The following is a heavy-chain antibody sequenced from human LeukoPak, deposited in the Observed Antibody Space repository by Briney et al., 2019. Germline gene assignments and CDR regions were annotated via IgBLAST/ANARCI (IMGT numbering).Heavy chain of an antibody. D-gene: IGHD6-19*01. J-gene: IGHJ3*02. CDR1: GGSISSYY. CDR2: IYYSGST. Sequence: SETLSLTCTVSGGSISSYYWSWIRQPPGKGLEWIGYIYYSGSTNYNPSLKSRVTISVDTSKNQFSLKLSSVTAADTAVYYCARGAGRDAFDIWGQGTMVTVSS. V-gene: IGHV4-59*01. CDR3: ARGAGRDAFDI.